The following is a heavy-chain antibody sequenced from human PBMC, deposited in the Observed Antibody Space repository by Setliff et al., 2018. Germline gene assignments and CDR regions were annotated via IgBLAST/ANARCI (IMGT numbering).Heavy chain of an antibody. V-gene: IGHV1-18*01. CDR2: IGAYNGNT. J-gene: IGHJ6*02. Sequence: ASVKVSCKASGYTFTNYGVTWVRQAPGQGLEWMGWIGAYNGNTYNAHKFQGRVTMTTDTSTSTASMELTSLRSEDTAVYYCARVSNHYDSSGYAPYYYYGMDVWGQGTTVTVSS. D-gene: IGHD3-22*01. CDR1: GYTFTNYG. CDR3: ARVSNHYDSSGYAPYYYYGMDV.